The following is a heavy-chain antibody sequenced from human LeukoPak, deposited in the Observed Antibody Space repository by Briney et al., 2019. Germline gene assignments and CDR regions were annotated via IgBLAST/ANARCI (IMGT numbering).Heavy chain of an antibody. CDR2: IYTGGIT. D-gene: IGHD3-3*01. CDR1: GLTVSSNH. J-gene: IGHJ4*02. Sequence: GGSLRLSCAASGLTVSSNHMAWVRQAPGKGLEWVSVIYTGGITYYADSVQGRFTIYRDNSKNTVYLQMNSLRVEDTALYYCARPYDLQPGWGQGTLVTVSS. CDR3: ARPYDLQPG. V-gene: IGHV3-53*01.